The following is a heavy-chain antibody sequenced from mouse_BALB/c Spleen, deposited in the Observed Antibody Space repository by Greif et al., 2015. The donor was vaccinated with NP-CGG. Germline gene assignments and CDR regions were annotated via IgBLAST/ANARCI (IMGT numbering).Heavy chain of an antibody. V-gene: IGHV14-1*02. Sequence: EVKLMESGAELVRPGALVKLSCKASGFNIKDYYMHWVKQRPEQGLEWIGWIDPENGNTIYDPKFQGKASITADTSSNTAYLQLSSLTSEDTAVYYCASDLYWGQGTTLTVSS. CDR2: IDPENGNT. J-gene: IGHJ2*01. CDR1: GFNIKDYY. CDR3: ASDLY.